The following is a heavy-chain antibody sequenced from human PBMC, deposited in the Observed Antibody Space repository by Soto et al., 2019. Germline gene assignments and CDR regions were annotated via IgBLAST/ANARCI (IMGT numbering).Heavy chain of an antibody. V-gene: IGHV3-9*01. CDR2: ISGNSGSS. CDR3: TKRRSARPGFDAFDL. D-gene: IGHD3-10*01. Sequence: HPGGSLRLSCVASGFTFEEYSLHWFRQVPGKGLEWVAGISGNSGSSGYADSVRGRFTVSRDNAKNSLFLQMSSLSPEDTALYYCTKRRSARPGFDAFDLWGQGTMVTVSS. CDR1: GFTFEEYS. J-gene: IGHJ3*01.